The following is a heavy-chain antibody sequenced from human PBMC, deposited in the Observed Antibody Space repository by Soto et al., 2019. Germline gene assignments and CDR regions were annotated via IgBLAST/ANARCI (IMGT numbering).Heavy chain of an antibody. Sequence: EASVKVSCKASGYTFTSYGISWVRQAPGQGLEWMGWISAYNGNTNYAQKLQGRVTMTTDTSTSTAYMELRSLRSDDTAVYYCAGRRTISRPLAYYYYMDVWGKGTTVTVSS. CDR2: ISAYNGNT. V-gene: IGHV1-18*01. CDR3: AGRRTISRPLAYYYYMDV. D-gene: IGHD3-3*01. J-gene: IGHJ6*03. CDR1: GYTFTSYG.